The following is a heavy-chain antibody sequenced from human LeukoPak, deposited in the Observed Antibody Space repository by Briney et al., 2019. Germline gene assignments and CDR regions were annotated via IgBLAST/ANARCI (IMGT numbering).Heavy chain of an antibody. CDR2: ISGSGGST. V-gene: IGHV3-23*01. CDR3: AKDPRITMIVVVITAYFDY. D-gene: IGHD3-22*01. Sequence: PGGSLRLSCAASGFTFSSYAMSWVRQAPGKGLEWVSAISGSGGSTYYADSVKGRFTISRDNSKITLYLQMNSLRAEDTAVYYCAKDPRITMIVVVITAYFDYWGQGTLVAVSS. J-gene: IGHJ4*02. CDR1: GFTFSSYA.